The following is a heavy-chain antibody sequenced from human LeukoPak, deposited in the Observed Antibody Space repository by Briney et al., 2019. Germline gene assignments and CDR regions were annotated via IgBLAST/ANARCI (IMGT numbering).Heavy chain of an antibody. D-gene: IGHD3-22*01. CDR3: ARDSLGITMIVASFDY. Sequence: ASVKVSCKASGGTFSSYAISWARQAPGQGLEWMGRIIPILGIANYAQKFQGRVTITADKSTSTAYMELSSLRSEDTAVYYCARDSLGITMIVASFDYWGQGTLVTVSS. V-gene: IGHV1-69*04. CDR1: GGTFSSYA. CDR2: IIPILGIA. J-gene: IGHJ4*02.